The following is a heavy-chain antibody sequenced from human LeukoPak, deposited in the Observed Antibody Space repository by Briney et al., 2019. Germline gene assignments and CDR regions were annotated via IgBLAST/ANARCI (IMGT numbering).Heavy chain of an antibody. V-gene: IGHV4-39*07. CDR3: ARDPSSLFFDY. CDR1: GGSISSRSYY. Sequence: SETLSLTCTVSGGSISSRSYYWGWIRQPPGKGLEWIGSIYYSGSTYYNPSLKSRVTISVDTSKNQFSLKVSSVTAADTAVYYCARDPSSLFFDYWGQGTLVSVSS. CDR2: IYYSGST. J-gene: IGHJ4*02. D-gene: IGHD6-6*01.